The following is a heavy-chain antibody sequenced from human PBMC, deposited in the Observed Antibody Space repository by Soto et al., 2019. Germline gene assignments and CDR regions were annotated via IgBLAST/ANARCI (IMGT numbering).Heavy chain of an antibody. Sequence: SETLSLTCTVSGLSISSSSYYWCWIRQPPGKGLEWIGSIYYSGSTYYNPSRKSRVTISVDTSKNQFSLKLSSVTAADTAVYYCARRPNSNYVWFDPWGQGTLVTVSS. J-gene: IGHJ5*02. CDR2: IYYSGST. D-gene: IGHD4-4*01. CDR3: ARRPNSNYVWFDP. CDR1: GLSISSSSYY. V-gene: IGHV4-39*01.